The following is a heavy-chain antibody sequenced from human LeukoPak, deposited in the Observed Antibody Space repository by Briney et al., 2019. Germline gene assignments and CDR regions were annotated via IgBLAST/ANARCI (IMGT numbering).Heavy chain of an antibody. CDR2: ISGSGGST. CDR3: AKSISRPYYMDV. V-gene: IGHV3-23*01. CDR1: GFTFSSYA. Sequence: GGSLRLSCAASGFTFSSYAMSWVRQAPGKGLEWVSAISGSGGSTYYADSVKGRFTISRDNSENTLYLQMNSLRAEDTAVYYCAKSISRPYYMDVWGKGTTVTVSS. D-gene: IGHD3-3*02. J-gene: IGHJ6*03.